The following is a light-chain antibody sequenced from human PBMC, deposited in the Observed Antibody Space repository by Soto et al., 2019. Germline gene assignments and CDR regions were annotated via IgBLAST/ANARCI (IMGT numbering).Light chain of an antibody. J-gene: IGKJ5*01. CDR3: QKYDILPIN. V-gene: IGKV1-33*01. CDR1: QDINIY. CDR2: DAP. Sequence: DIQITHSPSSLFGSVGDRVTITCQATQDINIYLNWYQQKPGKAPNLLIYDAPNLEIGVPSRFSGSGSGTHFTFTISSLQTEDIGTYYCQKYDILPINFGRGTRLEIK.